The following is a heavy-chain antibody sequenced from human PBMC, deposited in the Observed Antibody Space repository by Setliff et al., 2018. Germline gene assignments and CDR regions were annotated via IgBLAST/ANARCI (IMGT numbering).Heavy chain of an antibody. CDR1: GYSFTSYR. J-gene: IGHJ3*02. CDR3: QAVAGSDAFDI. Sequence: GESLKISCKGSGYSFTSYRIGWVRQVPGKGLEWMGIIYPGDSDTRYSPSFQGQVTISADKSISTAYLQWSSLKASDTAMYARQAVAGSDAFDIWGQGTMVTVSS. V-gene: IGHV5-51*01. D-gene: IGHD6-19*01. CDR2: IYPGDSDT.